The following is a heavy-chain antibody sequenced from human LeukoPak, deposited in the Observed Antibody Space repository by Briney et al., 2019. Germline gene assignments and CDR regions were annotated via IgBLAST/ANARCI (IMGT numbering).Heavy chain of an antibody. CDR2: ISGSGGST. Sequence: GGSLRLSCAASGFTFSSYGMRWVRQAPGRGLEWVSAISGSGGSTYYADSVKGRFTISRDNSKKTLYLQMNSLRAEDTAVYYCARTKEMASISYFDSWGQGTLVTVSS. V-gene: IGHV3-23*01. D-gene: IGHD5-24*01. J-gene: IGHJ4*02. CDR3: ARTKEMASISYFDS. CDR1: GFTFSSYG.